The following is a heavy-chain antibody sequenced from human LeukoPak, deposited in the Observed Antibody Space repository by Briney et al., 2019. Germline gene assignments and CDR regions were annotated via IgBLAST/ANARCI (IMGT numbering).Heavy chain of an antibody. CDR3: ASTMIVVVTLEYNWFDP. D-gene: IGHD3-22*01. CDR1: GFTFSSYS. CDR2: ISSSSSSYI. J-gene: IGHJ5*02. V-gene: IGHV3-21*01. Sequence: GGSLRLSCAASGFTFSSYSMNWVRQAPGKGLEWVSSISSSSSSYIYYADSVKGRFTISRDNAKNSLYLQMNSLRAEDTAVYYCASTMIVVVTLEYNWFDPWGQGTLVTVYS.